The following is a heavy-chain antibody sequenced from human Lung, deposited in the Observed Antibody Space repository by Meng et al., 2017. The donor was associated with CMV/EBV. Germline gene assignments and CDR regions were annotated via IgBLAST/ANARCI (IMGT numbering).Heavy chain of an antibody. D-gene: IGHD3-16*01. Sequence: GPXLVXPTETLTLTCTVSGFSLSNARMGVSWIRQPPGKALEWLAHIFSNDDKSYSTSLKSRLTISKDTSKSQVVLTMTNMDPVDTATYYCARIWGAAPYNWFDPWGQGTLVXVSS. CDR2: IFSNDDK. J-gene: IGHJ5*02. CDR1: GFSLSNARMG. V-gene: IGHV2-26*01. CDR3: ARIWGAAPYNWFDP.